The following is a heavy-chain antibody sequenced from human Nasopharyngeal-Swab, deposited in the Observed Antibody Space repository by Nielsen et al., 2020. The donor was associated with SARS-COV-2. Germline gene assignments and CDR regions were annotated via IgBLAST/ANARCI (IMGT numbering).Heavy chain of an antibody. CDR1: GFTFYDYG. CDR3: AKLYDSSGYNDY. V-gene: IGHV3-9*01. D-gene: IGHD3-22*01. J-gene: IGHJ4*02. CDR2: ISWNSGSI. Sequence: SLRLSWAASGFTFYDYGIHWVRQGPGKGLELVSGISWNSGSIGYADSVKGRFTISRDNAKNSLYLQMNSLRAEDTALYYCAKLYDSSGYNDYWGQGTLVTVSS.